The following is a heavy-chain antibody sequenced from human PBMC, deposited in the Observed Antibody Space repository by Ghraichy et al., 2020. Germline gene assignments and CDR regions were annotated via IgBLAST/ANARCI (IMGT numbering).Heavy chain of an antibody. J-gene: IGHJ4*02. CDR2: ISGGGSVT. V-gene: IGHV3-23*03. CDR1: GFTFKNYA. D-gene: IGHD5-24*01. Sequence: RGSLRLSCAASGFTFKNYAMSWVRQAPGKGLQWVAVISGGGSVTYYADSVKGRFTISRDNSRDTLYLQMNGLRANDTGVYYCAKDRERHLQAAGFDYWGQGKLVTVSS. CDR3: AKDRERHLQAAGFDY.